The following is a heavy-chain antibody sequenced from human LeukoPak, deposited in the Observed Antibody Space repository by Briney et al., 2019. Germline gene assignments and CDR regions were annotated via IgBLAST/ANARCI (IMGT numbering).Heavy chain of an antibody. V-gene: IGHV3-23*01. CDR3: AKDCLGRTAFDI. CDR2: ISGSGGST. J-gene: IGHJ3*02. CDR1: GFTFSSYA. D-gene: IGHD5/OR15-5a*01. Sequence: PGGSPRLSCAASGFTFSSYAMSWVRQAPGKGLEWVSAISGSGGSTYYADSVKGRFTISRGNSKNTLYLQMNSLRAEDTAVYYCAKDCLGRTAFDIWGQGTMVTVSS.